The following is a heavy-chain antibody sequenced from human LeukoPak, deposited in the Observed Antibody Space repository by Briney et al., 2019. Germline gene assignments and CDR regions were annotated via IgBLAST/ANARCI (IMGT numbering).Heavy chain of an antibody. CDR2: IYSGGST. V-gene: IGHV3-53*01. D-gene: IGHD6-13*01. CDR3: ARVGSSWSEGVVYDAFDI. Sequence: PGGSLRLSCAASGFTVSSNYMSWVRQAPGKGLEWVSVIYSGGSTYYADSVKGRFTISRDNSKNTLYLQMNSLRAEDTAVYYCARVGSSWSEGVVYDAFDIWGQGTMVTVSS. CDR1: GFTVSSNY. J-gene: IGHJ3*02.